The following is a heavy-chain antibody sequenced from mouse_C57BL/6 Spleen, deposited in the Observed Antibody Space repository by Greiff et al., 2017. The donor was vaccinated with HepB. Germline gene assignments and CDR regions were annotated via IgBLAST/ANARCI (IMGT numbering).Heavy chain of an antibody. CDR3: TRGRGNDYDGPYYFDY. D-gene: IGHD2-4*01. CDR1: GFTFSSYA. Sequence: EVHLVESGEGLVKPGGSLKLSCAASGFTFSSYAMSWVRQTPEKRLEWVAYISSGGDYIYYADTVKGRFTISRDNARNTLYLQMSSLKSEDTAMYYCTRGRGNDYDGPYYFDYWGQGTTLTVSS. V-gene: IGHV5-9-1*02. CDR2: ISSGGDYI. J-gene: IGHJ2*01.